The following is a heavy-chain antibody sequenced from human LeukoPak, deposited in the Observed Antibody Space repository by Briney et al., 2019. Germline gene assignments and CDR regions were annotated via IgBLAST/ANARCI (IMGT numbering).Heavy chain of an antibody. CDR1: GFTFSSYG. J-gene: IGHJ4*02. V-gene: IGHV3-30*02. D-gene: IGHD2-21*02. CDR3: AKDFCGGDCYSGCFDY. Sequence: GGSLRLSCAASGFTFSSYGMHWVRQAPGKGLEWVAFIRYDGSNKYYADSVKGRFTISRDNSKNTLYLQMNSLRAEDTAVYYCAKDFCGGDCYSGCFDYWGQGTLVTVSS. CDR2: IRYDGSNK.